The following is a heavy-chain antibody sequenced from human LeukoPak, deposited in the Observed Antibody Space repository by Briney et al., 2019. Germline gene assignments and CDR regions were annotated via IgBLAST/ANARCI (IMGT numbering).Heavy chain of an antibody. CDR2: IIPIFGTA. CDR1: GGTFSSYA. CDR3: ARHPPGYDILTGYYDY. D-gene: IGHD3-9*01. Sequence: ASAKVSCKASGGTFSSYAISWVRQAPGQGLEWMGGIIPIFGTANYAQKFQGRVTITTDESTSTAYMELSSLRSEDTAVYYCARHPPGYDILTGYYDYWGQGTLVTVSS. J-gene: IGHJ4*02. V-gene: IGHV1-69*05.